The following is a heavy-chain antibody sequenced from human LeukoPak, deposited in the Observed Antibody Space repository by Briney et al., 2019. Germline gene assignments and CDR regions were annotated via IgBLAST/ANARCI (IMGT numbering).Heavy chain of an antibody. CDR2: ISHDGNNK. V-gene: IGHV3-30*04. D-gene: IGHD1-26*01. CDR3: ARDGLGENNYYYYGMDV. CDR1: GFTFSSYA. J-gene: IGHJ6*02. Sequence: SLRLSCAASGFTFSSYAMHWVRQAPGKGLEWVAVISHDGNNKYYADSVKGRFTISRDNSKNTLYLQMNSLRAEDTAVYYCARDGLGENNYYYYGMDVWGQGTTVTVSS.